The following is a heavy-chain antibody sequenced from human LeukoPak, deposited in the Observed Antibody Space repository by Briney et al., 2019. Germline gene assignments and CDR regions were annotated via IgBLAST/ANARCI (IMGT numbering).Heavy chain of an antibody. D-gene: IGHD2-15*01. Sequence: PSETLSLTCIVSGDSITNHYWSWIRQPPGKGLEWIGEINHSGSTNYNPSLKSRVTISVDTSKNQFSLKLSSVTAADTAVYYCARGGDCSGGSCYPGYYYYMDVWGKGTTVTVSS. CDR1: GDSITNHY. CDR2: INHSGST. J-gene: IGHJ6*03. V-gene: IGHV4-34*01. CDR3: ARGGDCSGGSCYPGYYYYMDV.